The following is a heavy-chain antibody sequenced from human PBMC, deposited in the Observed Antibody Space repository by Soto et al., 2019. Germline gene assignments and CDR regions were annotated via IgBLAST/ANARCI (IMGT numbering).Heavy chain of an antibody. CDR3: VTSNNLFHSYYDN. CDR2: INHSGKI. J-gene: IGHJ4*02. V-gene: IGHV4-34*01. CDR1: GGSPNAYY. Sequence: QVQPKQWGAGLLKPTETLSLTCEVYGGSPNAYYWTCIRQAPGKGLEWIGEINHSGKIHYNPSLESRLSISADMSKRQFSLTLTSVTAADAAMYYCVTSNNLFHSYYDNWGQGTLGTVSS. D-gene: IGHD1-1*01.